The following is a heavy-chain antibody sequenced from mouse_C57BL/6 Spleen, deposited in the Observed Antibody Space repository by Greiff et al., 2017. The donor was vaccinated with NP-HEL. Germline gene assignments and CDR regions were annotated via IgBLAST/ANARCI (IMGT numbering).Heavy chain of an antibody. J-gene: IGHJ2*01. V-gene: IGHV1-18*01. CDR1: GYTFTDYN. CDR2: INPNNGGT. CDR3: ARRNWDEGGYYFDY. D-gene: IGHD4-1*01. Sequence: EVQLQQSGPELVKPGASVKIPCKASGYTFTDYNMDWVKQSHGKSLEWIGDINPNNGGTIYNQKFKGKATLTVDKSSSTAYMELRSLTSEDTAVYYCARRNWDEGGYYFDYWGQGTTLTVSS.